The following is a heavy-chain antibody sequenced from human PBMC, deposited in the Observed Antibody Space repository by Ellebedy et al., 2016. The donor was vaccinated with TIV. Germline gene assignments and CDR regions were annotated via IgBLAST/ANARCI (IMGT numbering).Heavy chain of an antibody. D-gene: IGHD6-19*01. CDR2: ISSSSSYI. V-gene: IGHV3-21*01. Sequence: GESLKISXAASGFTFSSYSMNWVRQAPGKGLEWVSSISSSSSYIYYADSVKGRFTISRDNAKNSLYLQMNSLRAEDTAVYYCARDRRRFIAVADCFDYWGQGTLVTVSS. CDR3: ARDRRRFIAVADCFDY. CDR1: GFTFSSYS. J-gene: IGHJ4*02.